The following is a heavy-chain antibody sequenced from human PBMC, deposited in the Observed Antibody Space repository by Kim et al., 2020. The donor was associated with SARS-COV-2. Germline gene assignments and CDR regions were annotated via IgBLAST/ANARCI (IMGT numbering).Heavy chain of an antibody. Sequence: SETLSLTCTVSGGSISSSSYYWGWIRQPPGKGLEWIGSIYYSGSTYYNPSLKSRVTISVDTSKNQFSLKLSSVTAADTAVYYCARHKQSGITIFGVVTPYNGFDPCGQGTLVTVSS. V-gene: IGHV4-39*01. CDR3: ARHKQSGITIFGVVTPYNGFDP. CDR1: GGSISSSSYY. D-gene: IGHD3-3*01. J-gene: IGHJ5*02. CDR2: IYYSGST.